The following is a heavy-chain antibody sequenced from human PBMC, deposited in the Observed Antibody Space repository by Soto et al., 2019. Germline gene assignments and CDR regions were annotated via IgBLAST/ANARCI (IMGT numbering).Heavy chain of an antibody. V-gene: IGHV1-69*13. CDR1: GGTFSSYA. CDR3: ASSDYYDSTTQVYYYYYGMDV. J-gene: IGHJ6*02. Sequence: ASVKVSCKASGGTFSSYAISWVRQAPGQGLEWMGGIIPIFGTANYAQKFQGRVTITADESTSTAYMELSSLRSEDTAVYYCASSDYYDSTTQVYYYYYGMDVWGQGTTVTVSS. CDR2: IIPIFGTA. D-gene: IGHD3-22*01.